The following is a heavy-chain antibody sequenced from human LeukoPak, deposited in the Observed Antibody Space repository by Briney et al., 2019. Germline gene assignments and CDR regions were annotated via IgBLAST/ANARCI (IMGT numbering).Heavy chain of an antibody. D-gene: IGHD2-15*01. CDR1: GFTVSSNY. CDR3: ARLGCSGGSCYSGEDYFDY. Sequence: GGSLRLSCAASGFTVSSNYMSWVRQAPGKGLEWVSVIYSGGSTYYADSVKGRFTISRDNSKNTLYLQMNSPRAEDTAVYYCARLGCSGGSCYSGEDYFDYWGQGTLVTVSS. J-gene: IGHJ4*02. CDR2: IYSGGST. V-gene: IGHV3-53*01.